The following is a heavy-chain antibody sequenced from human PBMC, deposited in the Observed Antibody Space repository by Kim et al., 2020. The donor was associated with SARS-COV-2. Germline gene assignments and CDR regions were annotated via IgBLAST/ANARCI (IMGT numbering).Heavy chain of an antibody. V-gene: IGHV3-11*04. Sequence: GGSLRLSCAASGFTFSDYYMNWIRQAPGKGLEWVSYISSSGSTIYYANSMKGRFTISRDNTKNSLYLQMNSLRAEDTAVYYCARGALRNWYYDSWGPGNLVTVSS. J-gene: IGHJ4*02. D-gene: IGHD1-1*01. CDR1: GFTFSDYY. CDR3: ARGALRNWYYDS. CDR2: ISSSGSTI.